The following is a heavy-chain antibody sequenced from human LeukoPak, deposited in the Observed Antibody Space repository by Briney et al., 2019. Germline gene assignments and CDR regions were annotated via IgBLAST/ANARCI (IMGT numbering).Heavy chain of an antibody. J-gene: IGHJ4*02. Sequence: GASLQISCQGSGYFFTSDWLGCVRPLAGKGLEWMGIIYPGDSDTRDSPAFQGQVTISADKSIRTAYLQWSSLKASDTAIYCCARLYTDTAMCRWGQGALVTAAS. CDR2: IYPGDSDT. D-gene: IGHD5-18*01. CDR3: ARLYTDTAMCR. CDR1: GYFFTSDW. V-gene: IGHV5-51*01.